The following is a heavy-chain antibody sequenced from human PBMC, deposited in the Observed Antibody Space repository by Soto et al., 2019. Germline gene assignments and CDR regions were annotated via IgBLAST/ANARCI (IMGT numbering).Heavy chain of an antibody. J-gene: IGHJ3*02. CDR3: TTESPYYDSSGYPGAFDI. CDR2: IKSKTDGGTT. D-gene: IGHD3-22*01. V-gene: IGHV3-15*01. Sequence: EVQLVESGGGLVKPGGSLRLSCAASGFTFSNAWMSWVRQAPGKGLEWVGRIKSKTDGGTTDYAAPVKGRFTISRDDSKNTLYLQTNSLKTEDTAVYYCTTESPYYDSSGYPGAFDIWGQGTMVTVSS. CDR1: GFTFSNAW.